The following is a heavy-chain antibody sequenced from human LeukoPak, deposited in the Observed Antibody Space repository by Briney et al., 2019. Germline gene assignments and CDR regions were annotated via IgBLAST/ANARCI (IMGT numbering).Heavy chain of an antibody. CDR1: GFTFTDSA. CDR3: AKGGNYAPLDY. CDR2: ISTSGGDT. Sequence: PGGSLRLSCAASGFTFTDSAMTWVGQAPPKGLDGVSAISTSGGDTIYTDSVKDRFTISRDNSKNTLYLQMNSLRADDTAIYYCAKGGNYAPLDYWGQGTLVTVSS. D-gene: IGHD1-7*01. J-gene: IGHJ4*02. V-gene: IGHV3-23*01.